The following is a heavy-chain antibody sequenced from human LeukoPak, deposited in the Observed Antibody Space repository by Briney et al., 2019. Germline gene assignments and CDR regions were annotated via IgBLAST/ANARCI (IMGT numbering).Heavy chain of an antibody. Sequence: PSETLSLTCAVSGYSISSGYYWGWIRQPPGKGLEWIGSIYHSGSTYYNPSLKSRVTISVDTSKNQFSLKLSSVTAVDTAVYYCARPYSSSWYYFDYWGQGTLVTVSS. CDR1: GYSISSGYY. CDR3: ARPYSSSWYYFDY. V-gene: IGHV4-38-2*01. J-gene: IGHJ4*02. D-gene: IGHD6-13*01. CDR2: IYHSGST.